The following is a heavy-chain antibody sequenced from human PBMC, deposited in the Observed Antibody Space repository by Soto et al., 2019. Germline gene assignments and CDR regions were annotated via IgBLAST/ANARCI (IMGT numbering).Heavy chain of an antibody. J-gene: IGHJ5*02. CDR1: GFTFSSYA. D-gene: IGHD3-16*01. CDR3: AKDHDGGSFDP. Sequence: LRLSCAASGFTFSSYAMSWVRQSPGKGLDLVSAISGSGGSTYYADSVKGRFTFSRDNSKNTLYLQMNSLRAEDTAVYYCAKDHDGGSFDPWGQGTLVTVSS. CDR2: ISGSGGST. V-gene: IGHV3-23*01.